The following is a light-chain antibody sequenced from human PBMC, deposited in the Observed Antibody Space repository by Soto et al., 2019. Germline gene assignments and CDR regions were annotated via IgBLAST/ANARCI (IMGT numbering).Light chain of an antibody. CDR2: AAS. J-gene: IGKJ5*01. CDR3: QHSYSTPLT. Sequence: DIQMTQSPSSLSASVGDRVTITCRASQSISSYLNWYQQKPGKAPKLLIYAASSLQSGVPSRFSGSGSGTDFTLTISSLQPEDFATYYCQHSYSTPLTFGQGTRLEI. CDR1: QSISSY. V-gene: IGKV1-39*01.